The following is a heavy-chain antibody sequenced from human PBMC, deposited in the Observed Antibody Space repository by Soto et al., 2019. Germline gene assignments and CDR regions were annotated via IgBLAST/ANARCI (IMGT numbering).Heavy chain of an antibody. Sequence: PGESLKISCKGSGYNFAGYRIAWVRQMPGKGLELMGIIYPSDSDTRYRPSFQGQVTISADKSISSAYLQWSSLRASDTAMYYCARGGVSTRTFDYWGQGTPVTVYS. D-gene: IGHD3-3*01. J-gene: IGHJ4*02. CDR2: IYPSDSDT. V-gene: IGHV5-51*01. CDR3: ARGGVSTRTFDY. CDR1: GYNFAGYR.